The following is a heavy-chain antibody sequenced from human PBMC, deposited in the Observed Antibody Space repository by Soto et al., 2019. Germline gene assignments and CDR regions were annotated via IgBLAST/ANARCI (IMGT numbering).Heavy chain of an antibody. J-gene: IGHJ4*02. CDR1: GFTFSDSY. Sequence: VPLVESGGGLVKPGESLRLSCEASGFTFSDSYMSWIRQAPGKGLEWISYISGSSSDTNYADSVKGRFTISRDNAKNSLYLQMSSLRDEDTAVYYCAKGTRATDCWGQGALVTVSS. CDR2: ISGSSSDT. V-gene: IGHV3-11*05. CDR3: AKGTRATDC. D-gene: IGHD4-17*01.